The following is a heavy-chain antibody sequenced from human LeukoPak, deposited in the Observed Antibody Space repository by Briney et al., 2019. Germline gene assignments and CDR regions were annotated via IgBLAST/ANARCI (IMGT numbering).Heavy chain of an antibody. V-gene: IGHV4-59*01. CDR3: ARDSGSSTHDP. J-gene: IGHJ5*02. CDR1: GGSIDNYY. D-gene: IGHD2-2*01. Sequence: SETLSLTCTVSGGSIDNYYWSWIRQPPGKGLEWIGYIYYSGSTNYNPSLKSRVTISVDTSKNQFSLKLTSVTAADTAVYYCARDSGSSTHDPWGQGTLVAVSS. CDR2: IYYSGST.